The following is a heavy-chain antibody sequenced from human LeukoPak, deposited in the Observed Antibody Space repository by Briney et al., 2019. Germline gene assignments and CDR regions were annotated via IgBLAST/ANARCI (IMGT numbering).Heavy chain of an antibody. CDR1: GGSISSYY. Sequence: PSETLSLTCTVSGGSISSYYWSWIRQPPGKGLEWIGYIYYSGSTNYNPSLKSRVTISVDTSKNQFSLKLSSVTAADTAVYYCARGNYDFWSGYYTYNWFDPWGQGTLVTVSS. D-gene: IGHD3-3*01. CDR2: IYYSGST. V-gene: IGHV4-59*08. J-gene: IGHJ5*02. CDR3: ARGNYDFWSGYYTYNWFDP.